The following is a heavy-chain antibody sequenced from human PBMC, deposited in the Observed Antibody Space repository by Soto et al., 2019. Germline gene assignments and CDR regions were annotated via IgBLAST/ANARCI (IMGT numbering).Heavy chain of an antibody. CDR1: GLKLSDYE. V-gene: IGHV3-48*03. D-gene: IGHD1-26*01. J-gene: IGHJ6*02. CDR2: ISKSGSPT. Sequence: GWSLRLSCAGAGLKLSDYEINWVRHAPGKGLEWISYISKSGSPTYHADSVKGRFTISRDNSKNTLYLQMNSLRAEDTAVYYCEKAMGYYSHNADYYYYSGMDVWGPGTTVTFSS. CDR3: EKAMGYYSHNADYYYYSGMDV.